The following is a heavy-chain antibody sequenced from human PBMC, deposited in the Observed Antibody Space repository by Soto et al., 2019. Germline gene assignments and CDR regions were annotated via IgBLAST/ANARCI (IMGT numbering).Heavy chain of an antibody. CDR3: ARDKAMVSYYYGMDV. J-gene: IGHJ6*04. V-gene: IGHV1-2*04. D-gene: IGHD5-18*01. CDR1: GYTFTGYY. CDR2: INPNSGGT. Sequence: QVQLVQSGAEVKKPGASVKVSCKASGYTFTGYYMHWVRQAPGQGLEWMGWINPNSGGTNYAQKFQGWVTMTRDTSISTAYMELSRPRSDDTAVYYCARDKAMVSYYYGMDVWGRGTTVTVSS.